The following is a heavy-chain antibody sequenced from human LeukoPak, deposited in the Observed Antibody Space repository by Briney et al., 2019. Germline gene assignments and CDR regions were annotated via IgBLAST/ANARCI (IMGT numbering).Heavy chain of an antibody. Sequence: GGSLRLSCTASGYTFSDYGMHWVRQAPGKGLEWLSVISYSGVVKFFADSVKGRFTISRDNSKNTLYLQMNNLADEDTAVYYCSKDAAFPTSGTAASSHEYWGQGTLVTVSS. V-gene: IGHV3-30*18. J-gene: IGHJ4*02. CDR2: ISYSGVVK. CDR3: SKDAAFPTSGTAASSHEY. CDR1: GYTFSDYG. D-gene: IGHD6-25*01.